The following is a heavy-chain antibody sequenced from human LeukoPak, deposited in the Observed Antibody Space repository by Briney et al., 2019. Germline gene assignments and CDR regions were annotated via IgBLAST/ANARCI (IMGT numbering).Heavy chain of an antibody. CDR1: GFTFSNYR. CDR2: ISSSSIYI. J-gene: IGHJ6*03. Sequence: GGSLRLSCAASGFTFSNYRMNWVRQAPGKGLEWVSSISSSSIYIYYADSLKGRFTISRDNAKNSLYLQMSSLRSEDTAVYYCARDAPRLWSGWGDYYYYYYMDVWGKGTTVTVSS. V-gene: IGHV3-21*04. CDR3: ARDAPRLWSGWGDYYYYYYMDV. D-gene: IGHD3-3*01.